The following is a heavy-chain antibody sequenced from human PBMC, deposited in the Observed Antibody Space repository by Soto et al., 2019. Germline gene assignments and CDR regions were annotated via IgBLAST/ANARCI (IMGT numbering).Heavy chain of an antibody. D-gene: IGHD2-15*01. CDR2: INSDGSST. V-gene: IGHV3-74*01. CDR1: GFTFSSYW. Sequence: GGSLRLSCAASGFTFSSYWMHWVRQAPGKGLVWVSRINSDGSSTSYADSVKGRFTISRDNAKNTLYLQMNSLRAEDTAVYYCARDSTLIGVVVVAAVNYFDYWGQGTLVTVSS. J-gene: IGHJ4*02. CDR3: ARDSTLIGVVVVAAVNYFDY.